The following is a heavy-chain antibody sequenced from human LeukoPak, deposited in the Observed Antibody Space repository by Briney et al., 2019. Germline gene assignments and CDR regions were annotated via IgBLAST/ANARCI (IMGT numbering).Heavy chain of an antibody. Sequence: GGSLRLSCAASGFTFSSYVMSWVRQAPGKGLEWVAVISYDGSNKYYADSVKGRFTISRDNSKNTLYLQMNSLRAEDTAVYYCARAAAAMNDYWGQGTLVTVSS. J-gene: IGHJ4*02. CDR1: GFTFSSYV. CDR3: ARAAAAMNDY. CDR2: ISYDGSNK. V-gene: IGHV3-30-3*01. D-gene: IGHD2-2*01.